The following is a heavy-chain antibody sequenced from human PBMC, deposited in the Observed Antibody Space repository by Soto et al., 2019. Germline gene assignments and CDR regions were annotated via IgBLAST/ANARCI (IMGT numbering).Heavy chain of an antibody. CDR1: GVTFSSYG. Sequence: PGRSLRLSCAASGVTFSSYGMHWVRQAPGKGLECVAVISYDGSNKYYADSVKGRFTISRDNSKNTLYLQMNSLRAEDTAVYYCAKDLLGYYGSGSYERPPLRGLTNWGHGTLVTVSS. D-gene: IGHD3-10*01. J-gene: IGHJ4*01. CDR3: AKDLLGYYGSGSYERPPLRGLTN. V-gene: IGHV3-30*18. CDR2: ISYDGSNK.